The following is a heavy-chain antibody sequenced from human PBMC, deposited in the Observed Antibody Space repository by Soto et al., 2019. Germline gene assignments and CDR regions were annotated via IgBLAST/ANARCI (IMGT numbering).Heavy chain of an antibody. CDR2: IWYDGSNK. CDR1: GFTFSSYG. D-gene: IGHD6-13*01. V-gene: IGHV3-33*01. J-gene: IGHJ3*01. Sequence: GGSLRLSCAASGFTFSSYGMHWVRQAPGKGLEWVAVIWYDGSNKYYADSVKGRFTISRDNSKNTLYLQMNSLRAEDTAVYYCARASGQQLVNSPDAFDFWGPGTMVTVSS. CDR3: ARASGQQLVNSPDAFDF.